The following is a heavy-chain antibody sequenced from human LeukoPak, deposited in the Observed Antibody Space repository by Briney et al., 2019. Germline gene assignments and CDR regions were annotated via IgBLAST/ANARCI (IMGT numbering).Heavy chain of an antibody. J-gene: IGHJ5*01. D-gene: IGHD1-26*01. Sequence: GGSLRLSCAASGFTFTDYWMHWARQAPGKGLVWVSRIYSDGSSATYADSVKGQFTISRDNAKSTLFLQMNSLRAEDTAVYYCARARWASGLDSWGQGTLVTVS. CDR1: GFTFTDYW. CDR2: IYSDGSSA. CDR3: ARARWASGLDS. V-gene: IGHV3-74*01.